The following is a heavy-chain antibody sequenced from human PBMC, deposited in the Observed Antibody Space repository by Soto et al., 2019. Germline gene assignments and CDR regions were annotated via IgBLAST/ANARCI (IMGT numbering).Heavy chain of an antibody. Sequence: ASVKVSCKASGYTFSNYGITWVRQAPGQGLEWMGGFDPEDGETIYAQKFQGRVTMTEDTSTDTAYMELSSLRSEDTAVYYCAFPYYDILTGYSDDAFDIWGQGTMVTVSS. J-gene: IGHJ3*02. V-gene: IGHV1-24*01. CDR3: AFPYYDILTGYSDDAFDI. CDR2: FDPEDGET. D-gene: IGHD3-9*01. CDR1: GYTFSNYG.